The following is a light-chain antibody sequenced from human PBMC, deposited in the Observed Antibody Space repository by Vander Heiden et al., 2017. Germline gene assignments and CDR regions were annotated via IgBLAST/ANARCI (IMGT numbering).Light chain of an antibody. V-gene: IGKV1-39*01. CDR3: QQSYNTPRT. CDR1: QTISGY. CDR2: GES. Sequence: DIQMAQSPSSLSASVGDRVTVTCRASQTISGYLNWYQQKPGKAPKLLIYGESTLQSGVPSRFSGRGSGTDFTLTISSLQPEDCATYYCQQSYNTPRTFGQGTKVEIK. J-gene: IGKJ1*01.